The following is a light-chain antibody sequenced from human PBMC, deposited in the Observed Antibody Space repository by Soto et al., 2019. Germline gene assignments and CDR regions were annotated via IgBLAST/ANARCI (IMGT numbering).Light chain of an antibody. Sequence: DIQMTQSPSSLSASVGDRVTITCRASQSITSYLNWYQQKPGKAPRLLNYAASSLQSGVPSRFRSSGSGTDFILTISSLQPEDFATYYCQQRYSTRSTFGQGTGLEIK. J-gene: IGKJ5*01. V-gene: IGKV1-39*01. CDR1: QSITSY. CDR2: AAS. CDR3: QQRYSTRST.